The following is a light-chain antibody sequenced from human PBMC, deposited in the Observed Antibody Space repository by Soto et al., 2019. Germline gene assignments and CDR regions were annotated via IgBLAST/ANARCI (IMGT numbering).Light chain of an antibody. V-gene: IGLV1-47*01. CDR3: ATWDDSLNLLYV. CDR2: RHN. Sequence: QSVLTHPPSASGSPGQRVTISCSGSGSNIRSNSVYSYQQLPGTAPKLLIYRHNQRPSALPDRFPGSKSGTSASLAISGLRSEDEADYYCATWDDSLNLLYVFGAGTKVTVL. J-gene: IGLJ1*01. CDR1: GSNIRSNS.